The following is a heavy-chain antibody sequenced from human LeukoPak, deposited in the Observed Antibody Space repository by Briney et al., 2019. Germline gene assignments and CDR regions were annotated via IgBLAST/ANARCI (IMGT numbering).Heavy chain of an antibody. D-gene: IGHD6-13*01. V-gene: IGHV1-24*01. CDR2: FDPEDGET. J-gene: IGHJ4*02. Sequence: ASVKVSCKVSGYTLTELSMHWVRQAPGKGLEWMGGFDPEDGETIYAQKFQGRVTMTEDTSTDTAYMELSSLRSEDTAVYYCATPRSSSWYQATYYFDYWGQGTLVTVSS. CDR3: ATPRSSSWYQATYYFDY. CDR1: GYTLTELS.